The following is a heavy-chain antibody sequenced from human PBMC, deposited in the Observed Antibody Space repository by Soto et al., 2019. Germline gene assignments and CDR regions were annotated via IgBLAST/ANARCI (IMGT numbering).Heavy chain of an antibody. CDR1: GGSFSGYY. CDR3: ARIGHYYGSGTLSLGMDV. J-gene: IGHJ6*02. V-gene: IGHV4-34*01. D-gene: IGHD3-10*01. Sequence: QVQLQQWGAGLLKPSETLSLTCAVYGGSFSGYYWSWIRQPPGKGLEWIGEINHSGSTNYNPSLKSRVTISVDTSKNQFSLKLSSVTAADTAVYYCARIGHYYGSGTLSLGMDVWGQGTTVTVSS. CDR2: INHSGST.